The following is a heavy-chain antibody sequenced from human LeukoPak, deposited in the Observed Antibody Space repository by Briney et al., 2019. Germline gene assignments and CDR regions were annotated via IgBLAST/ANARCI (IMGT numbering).Heavy chain of an antibody. V-gene: IGHV4-59*01. D-gene: IGHD6-19*01. J-gene: IGHJ4*02. Sequence: SETLSLTCTVSGGSISSYYWSWIRQPPGKGLEWIGYIYYSGSTNYNPSLKSRVTISVDTSKNQFSLKLSSVTAADTAVYYCASASGWRTHYFDYWGQGTLVTVSS. CDR2: IYYSGST. CDR3: ASASGWRTHYFDY. CDR1: GGSISSYY.